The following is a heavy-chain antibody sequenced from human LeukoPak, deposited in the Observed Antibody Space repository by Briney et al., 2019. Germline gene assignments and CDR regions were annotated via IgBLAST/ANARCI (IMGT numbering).Heavy chain of an antibody. V-gene: IGHV3-30*04. CDR2: ISSDGSNK. J-gene: IGHJ4*02. CDR1: GFTLSSYV. D-gene: IGHD3-3*01. CDR3: ARDLPTVVIFGAFDS. Sequence: GGSLRLSCAASGFTLSSYVMHWVRQAPGKGLECVAVISSDGSNKYYADSVKGRFTVSRDNSKNTLYLQMNSPRPEDTAVYYCARDLPTVVIFGAFDSWGQGTLVTVSP.